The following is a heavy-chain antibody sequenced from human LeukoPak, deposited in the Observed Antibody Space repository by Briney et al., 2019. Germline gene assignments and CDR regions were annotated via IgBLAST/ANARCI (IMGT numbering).Heavy chain of an antibody. J-gene: IGHJ3*02. CDR3: ARDGAAATDYAFDI. D-gene: IGHD6-25*01. CDR1: GFTFSSYS. CDR2: ISSSSSYI. V-gene: IGHV3-21*01. Sequence: GGSLRLSCAASGFTFSSYSMNWVRQAPGKGLEWVSSISSSSSYIYYADSVKGRFSISRDNAKNSLYPQMNSLRAEDTAVYYCARDGAAATDYAFDIWGQGTMVTVSS.